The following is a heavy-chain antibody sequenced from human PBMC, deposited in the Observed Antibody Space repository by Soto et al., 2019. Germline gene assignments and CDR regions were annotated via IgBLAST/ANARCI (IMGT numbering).Heavy chain of an antibody. J-gene: IGHJ4*02. CDR1: GGSVSGYS. CDR2: IYYRGTT. Sequence: PSETLSLTCSVSGGSVSGYSWSWIRQPPGKGLEYIGYIYYRGTTNYNPSLESRVTISVDTSENQFSLKLTSVTAADTAVYYCARRTYYYDSSGKDYFDYWGQGTLVTVSS. V-gene: IGHV4-59*02. CDR3: ARRTYYYDSSGKDYFDY. D-gene: IGHD3-22*01.